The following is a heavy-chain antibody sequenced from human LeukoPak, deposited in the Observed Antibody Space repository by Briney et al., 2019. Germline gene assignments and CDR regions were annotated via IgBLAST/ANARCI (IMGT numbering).Heavy chain of an antibody. Sequence: GGSLRLSCAASGFTFSTHDVNWVRQAPGKGLEWVSFINSRSSTIYYADSVKGRFTISRDNAKNSLYLQMNSLRAEDTAVYYCTSHTGTGDAFRPFHIWGQGTVVTVSS. J-gene: IGHJ3*02. CDR3: TSHTGTGDAFRPFHI. CDR2: INSRSSTI. D-gene: IGHD2-21*02. CDR1: GFTFSTHD. V-gene: IGHV3-48*04.